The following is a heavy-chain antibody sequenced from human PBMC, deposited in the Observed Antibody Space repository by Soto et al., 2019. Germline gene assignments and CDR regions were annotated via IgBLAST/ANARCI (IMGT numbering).Heavy chain of an antibody. CDR3: ARVGNQEIQYYDSSGYSSFDI. CDR2: IYYSGST. V-gene: IGHV4-30-4*08. J-gene: IGHJ3*02. D-gene: IGHD3-22*01. CDR1: GGSIGSGGYD. Sequence: SETLSLTCTVSGGSIGSGGYDWSWIRQPPGKGLEWIGYIYYSGSTYYNPSLKSRVTISVDTSKNQFSLKLSSVTAADTAVYYCARVGNQEIQYYDSSGYSSFDIWGQGTMVTVSS.